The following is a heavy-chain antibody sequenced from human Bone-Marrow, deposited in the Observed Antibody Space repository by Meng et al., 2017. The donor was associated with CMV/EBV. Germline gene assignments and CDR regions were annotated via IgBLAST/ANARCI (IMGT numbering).Heavy chain of an antibody. J-gene: IGHJ5*02. CDR3: ARGWLADP. CDR2: VHSGGNT. Sequence: GESLKISCAASGFTVTSNYMSWVRQAPGKGLEWVSVVHSGGNTNYADSVKGRFTISRDTSKNTLYLQMNSLRVEDTGVYYCARGWLADPWGQGPRVTGYS. D-gene: IGHD5-24*01. V-gene: IGHV3-66*02. CDR1: GFTVTSNY.